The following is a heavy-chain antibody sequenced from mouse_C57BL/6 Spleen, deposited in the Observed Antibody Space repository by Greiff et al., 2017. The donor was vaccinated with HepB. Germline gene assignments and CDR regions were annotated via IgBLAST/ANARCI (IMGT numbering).Heavy chain of an antibody. CDR3: ARMEFDYDWGFAY. D-gene: IGHD2-4*01. V-gene: IGHV2-2*01. Sequence: VQLQQSGPGLVQPSQSLSITCTVSGFSFTSYGVHWVRQSPGKGLEWLGVIWSGGSTDYNAAFISRLSISKDNSKSQVFFKMISLQADDTAIYYCARMEFDYDWGFAYWGQGTLVTVSA. CDR1: GFSFTSYG. J-gene: IGHJ3*01. CDR2: IWSGGST.